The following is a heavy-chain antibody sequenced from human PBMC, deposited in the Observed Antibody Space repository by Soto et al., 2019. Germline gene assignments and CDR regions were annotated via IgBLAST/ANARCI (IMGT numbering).Heavy chain of an antibody. J-gene: IGHJ4*02. D-gene: IGHD6-13*01. Sequence: EVQLVQSGAEVKKPGESLRISCKGSGYSFTSYWISWVRQMPGKGLEWMGRIDPSDSYTNYSPSFQAHVTISADKSISTASQQWRSLKASDTAMYYCASLQAAAGDNDLTFDYWGQGTLVTVSS. V-gene: IGHV5-10-1*01. CDR2: IDPSDSYT. CDR3: ASLQAAAGDNDLTFDY. CDR1: GYSFTSYW.